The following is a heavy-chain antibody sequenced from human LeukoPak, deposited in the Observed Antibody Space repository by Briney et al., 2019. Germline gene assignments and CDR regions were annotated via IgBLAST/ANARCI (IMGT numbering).Heavy chain of an antibody. CDR3: ASPVGVGAIHDAFDI. J-gene: IGHJ3*02. D-gene: IGHD1-26*01. CDR2: INPSGGST. CDR1: GYTFTSYY. Sequence: ASVKVSCKASGYTFTSYYMHWVRQAPGQGLEWMGIINPSGGSTSYAQKFQGRVTMTRDTSTSTVYMELSSLRSEDTAVYYCASPVGVGAIHDAFDIWGQGTMVTVSS. V-gene: IGHV1-46*01.